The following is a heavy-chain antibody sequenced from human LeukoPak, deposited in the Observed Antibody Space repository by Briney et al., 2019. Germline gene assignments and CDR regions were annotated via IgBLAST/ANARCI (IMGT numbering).Heavy chain of an antibody. CDR1: GFTFSSYW. Sequence: CGSLRLSCAASGFTFSSYWMSWVRQAPGKGLEWVANIKQDGSEKSYVDSVKGRFTISRDNAKNSLYLQLNSLRAEDTALYYCVRPRSPASNDGGYWGQGTLVTVSS. CDR2: IKQDGSEK. CDR3: VRPRSPASNDGGY. J-gene: IGHJ4*02. D-gene: IGHD1-1*01. V-gene: IGHV3-7*01.